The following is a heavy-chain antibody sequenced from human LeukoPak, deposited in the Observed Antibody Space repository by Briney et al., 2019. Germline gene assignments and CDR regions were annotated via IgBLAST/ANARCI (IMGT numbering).Heavy chain of an antibody. V-gene: IGHV3-7*05. CDR3: ARDSGYDAFDY. J-gene: IGHJ4*02. D-gene: IGHD5-12*01. CDR1: GFTFRSSW. CDR2: IKEDGGVT. Sequence: GGSLGLSCTASGFTFRSSWMAWIRQAPGKGLEWLANIKEDGGVTNYVDSVKGRFTISRDNAKNSLSLQMNSLRDEDTALYYCARDSGYDAFDYWGQGTLVTVSS.